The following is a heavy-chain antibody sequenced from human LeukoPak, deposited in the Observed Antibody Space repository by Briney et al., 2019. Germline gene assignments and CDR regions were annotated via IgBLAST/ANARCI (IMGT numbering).Heavy chain of an antibody. CDR1: GFTFSSYA. V-gene: IGHV3-66*01. D-gene: IGHD2-21*01. CDR2: IYSDGNT. Sequence: GGSLRLSCAASGFTFSSYAMSWVRQAPGNGLEWVSVIYSDGNTYYADSVKGRFTISRDNSKNTVYLQMNSLRVEDTAVYYCARAAWDYWGQGTLVTVSS. J-gene: IGHJ4*02. CDR3: ARAAWDY.